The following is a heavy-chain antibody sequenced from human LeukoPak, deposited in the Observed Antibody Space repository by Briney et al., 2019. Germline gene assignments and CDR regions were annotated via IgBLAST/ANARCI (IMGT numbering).Heavy chain of an antibody. J-gene: IGHJ4*02. D-gene: IGHD4-17*01. Sequence: ASVKVSCKASGYSFTGYYIHWVRQAPGQGLEWMGWINPNSGGTNYAQKFQGRVTMTRDTSTSTAYMEVSSLRADDTAVYYCARLYGDHGVGIFDYWGQGTLVTVSS. V-gene: IGHV1-2*02. CDR2: INPNSGGT. CDR3: ARLYGDHGVGIFDY. CDR1: GYSFTGYY.